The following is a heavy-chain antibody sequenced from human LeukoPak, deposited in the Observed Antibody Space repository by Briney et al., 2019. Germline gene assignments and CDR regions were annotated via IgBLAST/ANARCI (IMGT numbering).Heavy chain of an antibody. CDR1: GGSISSGGYY. J-gene: IGHJ5*02. V-gene: IGHV4-31*03. D-gene: IGHD3-3*01. CDR3: ASSAGTHDFWSGYYNGWFDP. CDR2: IYYSGST. Sequence: SETLSLTCTVSGGSISSGGYYWSWIRQHPGKGLEWIGYIYYSGSTYYNPSLKSRVTIAVDTSKNQFSLKLSSVTAADTAVYYCASSAGTHDFWSGYYNGWFDPWGQGTLVTVSS.